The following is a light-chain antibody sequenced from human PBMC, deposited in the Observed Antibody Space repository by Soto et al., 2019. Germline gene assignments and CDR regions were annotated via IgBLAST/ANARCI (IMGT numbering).Light chain of an antibody. CDR2: GNF. J-gene: IGLJ2*01. CDR1: ISNIGAGYD. V-gene: IGLV1-40*01. CDR3: QSYDNRLSGVV. Sequence: QPVLTQPPSVSGAPGQKVTISCTGNISNIGAGYDVHWYRQLPGTAPKLLIYGNFNRPSGVPDRFSGSKSGSSASLAITGLQGEDEADYYCQSYDNRLSGVVFGGGTKLTVL.